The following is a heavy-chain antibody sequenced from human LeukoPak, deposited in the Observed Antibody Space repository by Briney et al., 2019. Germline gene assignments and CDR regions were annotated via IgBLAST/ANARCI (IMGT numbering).Heavy chain of an antibody. J-gene: IGHJ4*02. CDR2: YYYSGST. Sequence: NPSQTLSLTCTVSGGSISSGDYYWSWIRQPQGQGLEWIGYYYYSGSTYYNPSLKSRVTISVDTSKNQFSLKLSSVTAADTAVYYCARSTYYYDSSASPEFDYWGQGTLVIVSS. CDR3: ARSTYYYDSSASPEFDY. V-gene: IGHV4-30-4*01. D-gene: IGHD3-22*01. CDR1: GGSISSGDYY.